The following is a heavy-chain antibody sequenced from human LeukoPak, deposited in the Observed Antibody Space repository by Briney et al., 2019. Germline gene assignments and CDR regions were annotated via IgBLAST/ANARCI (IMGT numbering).Heavy chain of an antibody. CDR3: FIGVVPAAKYGMDV. CDR2: IIPILGIA. CDR1: GGTFSSYA. D-gene: IGHD2-2*01. J-gene: IGHJ6*02. V-gene: IGHV1-69*04. Sequence: ASVKVSCKASGGTFSSYAISWVRQAPGQGLEWMGRIIPILGIANYAQKFQGRVTTTADKSTSTAYMELSSLRSEDTAVYYCFIGVVPAAKYGMDVWGQGTTVTVPS.